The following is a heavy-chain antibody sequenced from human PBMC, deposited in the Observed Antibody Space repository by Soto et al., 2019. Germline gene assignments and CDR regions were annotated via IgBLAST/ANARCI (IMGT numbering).Heavy chain of an antibody. V-gene: IGHV3-23*01. CDR2: LSGSGVST. Sequence: EVQLLESGGGLVQPGGSLRLSCAASGFTFSSYAMSWVRQAPGKGLEWVSALSGSGVSTYYADSVKGRFTISRDNYKNTLYLQMNSQRAEDTAVYYCAKGGGSKDYYDTSGYYLYSYYAMDVWGQGTTVTVSS. D-gene: IGHD3-22*01. J-gene: IGHJ6*02. CDR1: GFTFSSYA. CDR3: AKGGGSKDYYDTSGYYLYSYYAMDV.